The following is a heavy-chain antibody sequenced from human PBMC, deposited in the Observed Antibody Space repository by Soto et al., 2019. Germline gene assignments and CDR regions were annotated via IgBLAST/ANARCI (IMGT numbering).Heavy chain of an antibody. CDR1: GFTFSSYG. D-gene: IGHD7-27*01. CDR3: AKTTGDSY. V-gene: IGHV3-30*18. CDR2: ISYDGSNK. J-gene: IGHJ4*02. Sequence: EGSLRLSCAASGFTFSSYGMHWVRQAPGKGLEWVAVISYDGSNKYYADSVKGRFTISRDNSKNTLYLQMNSLRAEDTAVYYCAKTTGDSYWGQGTLVTVS.